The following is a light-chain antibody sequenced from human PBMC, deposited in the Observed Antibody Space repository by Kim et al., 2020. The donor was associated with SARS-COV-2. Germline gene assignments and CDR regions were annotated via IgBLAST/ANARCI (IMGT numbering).Light chain of an antibody. CDR1: RSISSW. CDR3: QQYNTWT. J-gene: IGKJ1*01. V-gene: IGKV1-5*01. Sequence: LSAAVGDRVTITCRASRSISSWLAWYQQKPGKAPKLLIYDASSLESGVPSRFSGSGSGTEFTLTISSLQPDDFATYYCQQYNTWTFGQGTKVDIK. CDR2: DAS.